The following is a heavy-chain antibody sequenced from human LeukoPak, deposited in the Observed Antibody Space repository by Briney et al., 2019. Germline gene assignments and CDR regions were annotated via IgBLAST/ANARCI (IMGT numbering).Heavy chain of an antibody. CDR2: ISSSGSTI. Sequence: GGSLRLSCAASGFTFSDYYMGWIRQAPGKGLEWVSYISSSGSTIYHADSVKGRFTISRDNAKNSLYPQMNSLRAEDTAVYYCARWGRIEGKRKADYFDYWGQGTLVTVSS. D-gene: IGHD1-1*01. CDR3: ARWGRIEGKRKADYFDY. CDR1: GFTFSDYY. V-gene: IGHV3-11*01. J-gene: IGHJ4*02.